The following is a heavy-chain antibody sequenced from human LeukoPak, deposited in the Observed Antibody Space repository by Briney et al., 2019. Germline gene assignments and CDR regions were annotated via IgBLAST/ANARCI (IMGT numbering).Heavy chain of an antibody. D-gene: IGHD3-10*01. CDR1: GGSISSDSYY. V-gene: IGHV4-61*02. CDR3: ARFAYYYGSGSLAYYFDY. CDR2: IYTSGCT. Sequence: SETLSLTCTVSGGSISSDSYYWSWIRQPAGKGLEWIGRIYTSGCTNYNPSLKSRVTISVDASKNQFSLKLSSVTAADTAVYYCARFAYYYGSGSLAYYFDYWGQGTLVTVSS. J-gene: IGHJ4*02.